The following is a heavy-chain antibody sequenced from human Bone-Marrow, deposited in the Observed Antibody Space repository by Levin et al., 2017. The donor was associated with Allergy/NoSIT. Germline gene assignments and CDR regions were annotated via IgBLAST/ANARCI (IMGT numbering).Heavy chain of an antibody. CDR3: ARDRGRYFDWVGEGDAFDI. J-gene: IGHJ3*02. V-gene: IGHV3-66*02. CDR2: IYSGGST. CDR1: GFTVSSNY. Sequence: PGGSLRLSCAASGFTVSSNYMSWVRQAPGKGLEWVSVIYSGGSTYYADSVKGRFTISRDNSKNTLYLQMNSLRAEDTAVYYCARDRGRYFDWVGEGDAFDIWGQGTMVTVSS. D-gene: IGHD3-9*01.